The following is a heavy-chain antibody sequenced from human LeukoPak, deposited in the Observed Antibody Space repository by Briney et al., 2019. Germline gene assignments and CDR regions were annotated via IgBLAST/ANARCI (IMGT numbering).Heavy chain of an antibody. CDR2: IYSGGST. J-gene: IGHJ4*02. CDR1: GGSFSGYY. V-gene: IGHV3-66*01. CDR3: ARGEWLVFGFDY. Sequence: ETLSLTCAVYGGSFSGYYWSWIRQPPGKGLEWVSVIYSGGSTYYADSVKGRFTISRDNSKNTLYLQMNSLRAEDTAVYYCARGEWLVFGFDYWGQGTLATVSS. D-gene: IGHD6-19*01.